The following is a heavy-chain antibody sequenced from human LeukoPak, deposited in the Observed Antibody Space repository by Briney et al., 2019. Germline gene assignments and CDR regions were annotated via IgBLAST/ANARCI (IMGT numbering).Heavy chain of an antibody. Sequence: ASVKVSCKASGNIFTGYYMHWVRQAPGQGLEWMGWMNPNSGNTGYAQKFQGRVTITRNTSISTAYMELSSLRSEDTAVYYCATNMGYNMAYSDAFDIWGQGTMVTVSS. V-gene: IGHV1-8*03. D-gene: IGHD2-15*01. CDR3: ATNMGYNMAYSDAFDI. CDR2: MNPNSGNT. CDR1: GNIFTGYY. J-gene: IGHJ3*02.